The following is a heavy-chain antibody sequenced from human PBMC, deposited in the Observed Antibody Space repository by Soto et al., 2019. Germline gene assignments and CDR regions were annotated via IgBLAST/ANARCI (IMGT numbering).Heavy chain of an antibody. V-gene: IGHV3-64D*06. CDR1: GVTFSSYA. Sequence: XGSLRLSSSASGVTFSSYAMHWVRQAPGKGLEYVSAISSNGGSTYYADSVKGRFTISRDNSKNTLYLQMSSLRAEDTAVYYCVKDRKQQLIPAEYFQHWGQGTLVTVSS. D-gene: IGHD6-13*01. J-gene: IGHJ1*01. CDR3: VKDRKQQLIPAEYFQH. CDR2: ISSNGGST.